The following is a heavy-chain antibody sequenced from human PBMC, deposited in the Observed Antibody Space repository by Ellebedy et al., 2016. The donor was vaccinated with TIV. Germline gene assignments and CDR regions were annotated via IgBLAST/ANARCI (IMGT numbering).Heavy chain of an antibody. CDR3: ARHPYGSGSSTNWFDP. V-gene: IGHV4-59*08. Sequence: MPSETLSLTCAVYGGSFSGYYWSLIRQPPGKGLEWMGYIYYSGSTNYNPSLKSRVTISVDTSKNQFSLKLSSVTAADTAVYYCARHPYGSGSSTNWFDPWGQGTLVTVSS. J-gene: IGHJ5*02. CDR1: GGSFSGYY. D-gene: IGHD3-10*01. CDR2: IYYSGST.